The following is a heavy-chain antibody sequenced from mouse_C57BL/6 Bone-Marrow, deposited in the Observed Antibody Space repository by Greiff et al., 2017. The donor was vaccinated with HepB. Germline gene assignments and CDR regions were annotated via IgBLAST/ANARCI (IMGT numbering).Heavy chain of an antibody. J-gene: IGHJ2*01. V-gene: IGHV5-9-1*02. CDR3: TRVYDYVSCFDY. CDR2: ISSGGDYI. Sequence: EVNVVESGEGLVKPGGSLKLSCAASGFTFSSYAMSWVRQTPEKRLEWVAYISSGGDYIYYADTVKGRFTISRDNARNTLYLQMSSLKSEDTAMYYCTRVYDYVSCFDYWGQGTTLTVSS. D-gene: IGHD2-4*01. CDR1: GFTFSSYA.